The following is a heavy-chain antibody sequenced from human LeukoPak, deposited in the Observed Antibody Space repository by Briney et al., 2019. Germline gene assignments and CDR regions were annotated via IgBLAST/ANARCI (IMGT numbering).Heavy chain of an antibody. D-gene: IGHD1-26*01. V-gene: IGHV4-39*01. CDR1: GGSISSSSYY. Sequence: PSETLSLTCTVSGGSISSSSYYWGWIRQPPGKGLEWIGSIYYSGSTYYNPSLKSRVTMSVDTFKNQFSLKMSSVTAADTAVYYCARHQGSGRKHYYGMDVWGQGTTLTVSS. CDR3: ARHQGSGRKHYYGMDV. J-gene: IGHJ6*02. CDR2: IYYSGST.